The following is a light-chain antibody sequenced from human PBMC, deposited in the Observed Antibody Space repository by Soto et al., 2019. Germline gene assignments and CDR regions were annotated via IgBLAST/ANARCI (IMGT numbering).Light chain of an antibody. J-gene: IGLJ1*01. Sequence: QSALTQPASVSGSPGQSITISCTGTSNDIGAYNYVSWYQHHPGKAPKLMIYDVTNRPSGVSNRFSGSKSGNTASLTISGLQAEDEADYYCSSYRSRGLYVFGTGTKLTVL. CDR2: DVT. V-gene: IGLV2-14*03. CDR1: SNDIGAYNY. CDR3: SSYRSRGLYV.